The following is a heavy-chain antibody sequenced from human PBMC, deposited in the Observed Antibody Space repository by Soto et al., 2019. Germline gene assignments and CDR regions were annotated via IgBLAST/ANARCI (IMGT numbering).Heavy chain of an antibody. CDR1: GFTVSSNY. Sequence: GGSLRLSCAASGFTVSSNYMSWVRQAPGKWLYGASVIDSGGSTFYADSVKGRFTISRDNSKSTLHLQMNSLRADDTAVYYCVKRNCGNCPWSSWGQGTLVTVSS. CDR3: VKRNCGNCPWSS. CDR2: IDSGGST. D-gene: IGHD2-21*01. J-gene: IGHJ4*02. V-gene: IGHV3-53*01.